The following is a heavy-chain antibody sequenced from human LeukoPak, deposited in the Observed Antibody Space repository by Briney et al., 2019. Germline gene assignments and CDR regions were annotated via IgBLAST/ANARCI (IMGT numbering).Heavy chain of an antibody. CDR2: IKQDGTEK. Sequence: GGSLRLSCAASGFTFTTYWMGWVRQAPGKGLEWVANIKQDGTEKYYVDSVKGRFTISRDNAKNSLYLQMNSLRAEDTAVYYCARDANTRMIVVVKPFDYWGQGTLVTVSS. CDR3: ARDANTRMIVVVKPFDY. V-gene: IGHV3-7*01. J-gene: IGHJ4*02. CDR1: GFTFTTYW. D-gene: IGHD3-22*01.